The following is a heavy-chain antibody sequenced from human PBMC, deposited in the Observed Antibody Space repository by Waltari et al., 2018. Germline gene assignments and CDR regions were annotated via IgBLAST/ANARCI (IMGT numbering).Heavy chain of an antibody. Sequence: EVQLVQSGAEVKKPEESLRSSWEGSGYSLTSHWISWVRQRPGKGLGWVGRIDPSDSFRNYGPAFEGHVTISVDQSLRTAYLQWDSLKASDTAIYYCVRHRTTYPLEIDYWGQGTLVTVSS. D-gene: IGHD2-2*01. CDR1: GYSLTSHW. CDR2: IDPSDSFR. CDR3: VRHRTTYPLEIDY. V-gene: IGHV5-10-1*01. J-gene: IGHJ4*02.